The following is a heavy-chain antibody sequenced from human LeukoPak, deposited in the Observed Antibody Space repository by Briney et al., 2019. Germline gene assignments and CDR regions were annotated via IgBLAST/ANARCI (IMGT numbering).Heavy chain of an antibody. CDR1: GTSLSSYY. V-gene: IGHV4-59*01. Sequence: SETLSLTCSVSGTSLSSYYWTWIRQPPGKGLEWIGYISYSRTTNYNPSLKSRVTIFLDTSKNQFSLKVASVTAADTAVYFCARGRIVGATAYSDYWGQGTLVTVSS. CDR2: ISYSRTT. CDR3: ARGRIVGATAYSDY. D-gene: IGHD1-26*01. J-gene: IGHJ4*02.